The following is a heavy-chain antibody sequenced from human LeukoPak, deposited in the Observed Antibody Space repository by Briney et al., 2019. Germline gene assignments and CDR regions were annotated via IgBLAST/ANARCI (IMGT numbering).Heavy chain of an antibody. CDR3: ARDLVTTSYYYGKDV. J-gene: IGHJ6*02. V-gene: IGHV1-18*01. CDR1: GYTFTSYG. CDR2: ISAYNGNT. Sequence: ASVKVSCKASGYTFTSYGISWVRQAPGQGLEWMGWISAYNGNTNYAQKLQGRVTMTTDTSTSTAYMELRSLRSDDTAVYYCARDLVTTSYYYGKDVWGQGTTVTVSS. D-gene: IGHD4-17*01.